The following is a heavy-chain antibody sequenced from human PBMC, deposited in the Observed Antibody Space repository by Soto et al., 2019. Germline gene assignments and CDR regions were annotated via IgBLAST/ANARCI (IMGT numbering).Heavy chain of an antibody. D-gene: IGHD6-19*01. CDR1: GFTFSSYG. J-gene: IGHJ4*02. Sequence: GGSLRLSCAASGFTFSSYGMHWVRQAPGKGLEWVAVISYDGSNKYYADSVKGRFTISRDNSKNTLYLQMNSLRAEDTAVYYCAKSSGWYRYWGQGTMVTVSS. CDR2: ISYDGSNK. V-gene: IGHV3-30*18. CDR3: AKSSGWYRY.